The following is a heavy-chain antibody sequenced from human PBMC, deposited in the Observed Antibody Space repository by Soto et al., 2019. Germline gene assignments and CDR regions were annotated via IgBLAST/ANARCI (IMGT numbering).Heavy chain of an antibody. D-gene: IGHD3-22*01. CDR2: IIPIFGTA. V-gene: IGHV1-69*01. J-gene: IGHJ4*02. Sequence: QVQLVQSGAEVKKPGSSVKVSCKASGGTFSSYAISWVRQAPGQGLEWMGGIIPIFGTANYAQKFQGSVTITADESTSTAYMELSSLRSEDTAVYYCARDLRYYYDSSGYYYRPYYWGQGTLVTVSS. CDR1: GGTFSSYA. CDR3: ARDLRYYYDSSGYYYRPYY.